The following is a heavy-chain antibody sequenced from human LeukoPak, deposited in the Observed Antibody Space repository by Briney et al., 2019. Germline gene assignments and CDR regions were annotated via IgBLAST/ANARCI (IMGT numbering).Heavy chain of an antibody. D-gene: IGHD6-6*01. V-gene: IGHV3-23*01. CDR1: GFTFSSYA. CDR2: ISGSIGST. J-gene: IGHJ4*02. Sequence: GGSLRLSCAASGFTFSSYAMSWVRQAPGKGLEWVSAISGSIGSTYYADSVKGRFTISRDNSQNTLFLQMNSLRADDTAVYYCVKCLEYTTSGPDYWGQGTLVTVSS. CDR3: VKCLEYTTSGPDY.